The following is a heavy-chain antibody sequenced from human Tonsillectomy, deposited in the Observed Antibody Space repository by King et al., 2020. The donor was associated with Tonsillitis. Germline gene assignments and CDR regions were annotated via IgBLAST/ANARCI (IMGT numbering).Heavy chain of an antibody. J-gene: IGHJ6*02. D-gene: IGHD1-26*01. CDR3: ARDPGIVGATGHYYYGMDV. V-gene: IGHV3-33*05. CDR2: ISYDGSNK. Sequence: QLVQSGGGVVQPGRSLRLSCAASGFTFSSYGMHWVRQAPGKGLEWVAVISYDGSNKNYADSAKGRFTISRDNSKNTLYLQMNSLRAEDTAVYYCARDPGIVGATGHYYYGMDVWGQGTTVTVSS. CDR1: GFTFSSYG.